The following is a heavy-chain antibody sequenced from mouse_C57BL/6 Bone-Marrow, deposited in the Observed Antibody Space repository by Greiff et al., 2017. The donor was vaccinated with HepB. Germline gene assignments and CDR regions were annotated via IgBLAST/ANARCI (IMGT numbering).Heavy chain of an antibody. V-gene: IGHV5-17*01. CDR1: GFTFSDYG. CDR3: ARLGYSNDVYFDY. J-gene: IGHJ2*01. D-gene: IGHD2-12*01. Sequence: EVKLMESGGGLVKPGGSLKLSCAASGFTFSDYGMHWVRQAPEKGLEWVAYISSGSSTIYYADTVKGRFTISRDNAKNTLFLQMTSLRSEDTAMYYCARLGYSNDVYFDYWGQGTTLTVSS. CDR2: ISSGSSTI.